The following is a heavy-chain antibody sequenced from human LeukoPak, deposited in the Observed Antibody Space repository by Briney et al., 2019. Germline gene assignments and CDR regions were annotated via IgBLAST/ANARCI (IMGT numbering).Heavy chain of an antibody. J-gene: IGHJ4*02. D-gene: IGHD6-13*01. CDR2: ISGSGGST. V-gene: IGHV3-23*01. CDR3: AKVMIAAAGPKGVDY. CDR1: GFTFSSYS. Sequence: GGSLRLSCAASGFTFSSYSMNWVRQAPGKGLEWVSAISGSGGSTYYADSVKGRFTISRDNSKNTLYLQMNSLRAEDTAVYYCAKVMIAAAGPKGVDYWGQGTLVTVSS.